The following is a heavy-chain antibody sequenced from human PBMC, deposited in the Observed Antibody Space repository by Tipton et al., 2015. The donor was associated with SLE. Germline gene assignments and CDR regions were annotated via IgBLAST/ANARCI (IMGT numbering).Heavy chain of an antibody. D-gene: IGHD2-15*01. CDR3: ARHILRPFDY. J-gene: IGHJ4*02. CDR2: INHSGGT. V-gene: IGHV4-34*01. Sequence: TLSLTCAVYGGSFSGYYWSWIRQPPWKGLEWIGEINHSGGTNYNPSLKSRVTISEDTSKNQFSLKLSSVTAADTAVYYCARHILRPFDYWGRGTLVTVSS. CDR1: GGSFSGYY.